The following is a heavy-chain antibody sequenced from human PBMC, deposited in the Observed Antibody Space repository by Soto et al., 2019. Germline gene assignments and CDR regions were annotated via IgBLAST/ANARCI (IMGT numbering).Heavy chain of an antibody. CDR1: GFTFRSYA. CDR2: ISGSGDRA. J-gene: IGHJ4*02. CDR3: TKGYGASHYPFDY. D-gene: IGHD1-26*01. V-gene: IGHV3-23*01. Sequence: GGSLRLSCAASGFTFRSYAMNWVRQAPGKGPEWVSDISGSGDRAYHANSVKGRFTISRDNSKNTLYLQVNSLRAEDTAVYYCTKGYGASHYPFDYWGQGTQVTVYS.